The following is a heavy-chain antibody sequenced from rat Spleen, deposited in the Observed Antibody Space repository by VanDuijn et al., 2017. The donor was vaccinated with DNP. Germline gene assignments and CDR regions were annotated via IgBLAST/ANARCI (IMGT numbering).Heavy chain of an antibody. J-gene: IGHJ2*01. V-gene: IGHV5-22*01. CDR3: ARHPKLLDY. CDR1: GFTFSDYY. D-gene: IGHD3-1*01. CDR2: ISYEGSST. Sequence: EVQLVESGGGLVQPGRSLKLSCAASGFTFSDYYMAWVRQAPKKGLEWVASISYEGSSTYYGDSVKGRFTISRDNAKSTLYLQMNSLRSEDTATYYCARHPKLLDYWGQGVMVTVSS.